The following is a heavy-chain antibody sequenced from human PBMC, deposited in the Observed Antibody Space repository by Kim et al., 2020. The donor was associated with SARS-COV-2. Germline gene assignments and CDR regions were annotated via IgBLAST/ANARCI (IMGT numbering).Heavy chain of an antibody. J-gene: IGHJ6*02. CDR2: INPNSGGT. V-gene: IGHV1-2*06. D-gene: IGHD6-13*01. CDR3: ARDRVSSSWLDYYYGMDV. CDR1: GYTFTGYY. Sequence: ASVKVSCKASGYTFTGYYMHWVRQAPGQGLEWMGRINPNSGGTNYPQKFLGRVTMTRDTSISTAYMELSRLRYDDTAVYYCARDRVSSSWLDYYYGMDVWGQGTTVTVSS.